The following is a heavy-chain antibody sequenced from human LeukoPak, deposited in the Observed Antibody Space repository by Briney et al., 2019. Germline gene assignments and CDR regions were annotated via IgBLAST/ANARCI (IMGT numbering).Heavy chain of an antibody. CDR2: IYYSGST. CDR1: GGSISSYY. D-gene: IGHD3-22*01. CDR3: ARDIGGYDSSGYYYL. V-gene: IGHV4-59*01. J-gene: IGHJ4*02. Sequence: SETLSLTCTVSGGSISSYYWSWIRQPPGKGLEWIGYIYYSGSTNYNPSLKSRVTISVDTSRNQFSLKLSSVTAADTAVYYCARDIGGYDSSGYYYLWGQGTLVTVSS.